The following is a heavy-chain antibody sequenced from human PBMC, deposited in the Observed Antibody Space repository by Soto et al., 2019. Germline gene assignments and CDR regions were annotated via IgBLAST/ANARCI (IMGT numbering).Heavy chain of an antibody. D-gene: IGHD5-12*01. J-gene: IGHJ4*02. Sequence: PSETLSLTCTVSGGSVSSYYWNWIRQPPGKGLEWIGSIYYSGSSNYNHSLRSRLTISVDTSKNQFSLKLTSVTAADTAVYYCARSGNTGYEFDYWGQGALVTVSS. CDR1: GGSVSSYY. CDR3: ARSGNTGYEFDY. V-gene: IGHV4-59*02. CDR2: IYYSGSS.